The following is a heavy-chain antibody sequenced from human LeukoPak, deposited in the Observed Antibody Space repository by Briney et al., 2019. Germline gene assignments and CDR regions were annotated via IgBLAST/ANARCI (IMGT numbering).Heavy chain of an antibody. CDR3: ARGARGYYFDY. V-gene: IGHV3-21*01. CDR2: ISSSSSYI. Sequence: GGSLRLSCAASGFTFSSYSMNWVRQAPGKGLEWVSSISSSSSYIYYADSVKGRFTISRDNAKNSLYPQMNSLRAEDTAVYYCARGARGYYFDYWGQGTLVTVSS. D-gene: IGHD3-16*01. CDR1: GFTFSSYS. J-gene: IGHJ4*02.